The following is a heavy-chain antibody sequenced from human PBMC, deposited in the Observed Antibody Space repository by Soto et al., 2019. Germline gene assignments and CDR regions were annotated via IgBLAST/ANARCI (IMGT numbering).Heavy chain of an antibody. J-gene: IGHJ4*02. CDR3: TTVYGHSYGQLDH. D-gene: IGHD5-18*01. Sequence: EVQLEESGGALVKPGESLTLSCAASGFTFSHAWLGWVRQAPGKGLEWVGRIKMKSEGETTDYGAPVKGRFIISRDDSKNTVELQMNTLKTEDTAVYYCTTVYGHSYGQLDHGGQGTLVTVSS. CDR1: GFTFSHAW. CDR2: IKMKSEGETT. V-gene: IGHV3-15*02.